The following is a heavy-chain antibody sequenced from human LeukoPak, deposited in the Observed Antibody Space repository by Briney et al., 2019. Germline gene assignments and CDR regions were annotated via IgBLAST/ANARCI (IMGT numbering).Heavy chain of an antibody. Sequence: GGSLRLSCAASGFTFCRSSMNWVRRAPGKGLEWVSSISSSSIYIYYADSVKGRFTISRDNAKNSLYLQMNSLRAEDTAVYYCARGASVVAGSDDAFDIWGQGTMVTVSS. J-gene: IGHJ3*02. CDR1: GFTFCRSS. D-gene: IGHD6-19*01. V-gene: IGHV3-21*01. CDR2: ISSSSIYI. CDR3: ARGASVVAGSDDAFDI.